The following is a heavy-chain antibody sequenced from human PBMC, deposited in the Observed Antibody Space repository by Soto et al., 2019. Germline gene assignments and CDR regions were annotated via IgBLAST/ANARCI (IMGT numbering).Heavy chain of an antibody. J-gene: IGHJ5*02. V-gene: IGHV3-23*01. Sequence: GGSLRLSCAASGFTFSSSAMTWVRQAPGKGLEWVSAISGSGDSTYYADSVKGRFTISRDNSKNTLYLQMTSLRAEDTAVYYCAKDQLVQASWGQGTLVTVSS. CDR1: GFTFSSSA. CDR3: AKDQLVQAS. CDR2: ISGSGDST.